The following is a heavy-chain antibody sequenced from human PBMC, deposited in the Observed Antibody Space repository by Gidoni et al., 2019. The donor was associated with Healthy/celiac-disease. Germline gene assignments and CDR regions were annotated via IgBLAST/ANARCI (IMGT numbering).Heavy chain of an antibody. Sequence: GKKPGSSVKVSCKASGGTFSSYAISWVRQAPGQGLEWMGGIIPIFGTANYAQKFQGRVTITADESTSTAYMELSSLRSEDTAVYYCARAAVVVIKVGYNWFDPWGQGTLVTVSS. CDR1: GGTFSSYA. J-gene: IGHJ5*02. V-gene: IGHV1-69*01. D-gene: IGHD3-22*01. CDR2: IIPIFGTA. CDR3: ARAAVVVIKVGYNWFDP.